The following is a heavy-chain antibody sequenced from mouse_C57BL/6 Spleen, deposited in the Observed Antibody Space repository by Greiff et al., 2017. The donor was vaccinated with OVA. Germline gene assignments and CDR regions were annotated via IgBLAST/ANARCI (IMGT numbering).Heavy chain of an antibody. J-gene: IGHJ3*01. CDR1: GYSITSGYY. Sequence: EVKLQESGPGLVKPSQSLSLTCSVTGYSITSGYYWNWIRQFPGNKLEWMGYISYDGSNNYNPSLKNRISITRDTSKNQFFLKLNSVTTEDTATYYCAGDPWFAYWGQGTLVTVSA. CDR2: ISYDGSN. CDR3: AGDPWFAY. V-gene: IGHV3-6*01.